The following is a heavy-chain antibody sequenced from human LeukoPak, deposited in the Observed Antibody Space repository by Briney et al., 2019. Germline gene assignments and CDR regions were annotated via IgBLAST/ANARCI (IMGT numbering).Heavy chain of an antibody. D-gene: IGHD3-10*01. V-gene: IGHV5-51*01. Sequence: GESLQISCKGSGYSFTSYWIGWVRQMPGKGLEWMGIIYPGDSDTRYSPSFQGQVTISADKSVSTAYLQWSSLKASDTAMYYCARLLVRRYYYYYGMDVWGQGTTVTVSS. CDR3: ARLLVRRYYYYYGMDV. J-gene: IGHJ6*02. CDR2: IYPGDSDT. CDR1: GYSFTSYW.